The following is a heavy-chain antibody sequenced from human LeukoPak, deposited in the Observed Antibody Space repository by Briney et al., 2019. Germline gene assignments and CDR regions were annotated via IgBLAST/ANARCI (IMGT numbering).Heavy chain of an antibody. J-gene: IGHJ4*02. V-gene: IGHV3-21*01. D-gene: IGHD2-21*02. CDR2: ISSSSRYI. Sequence: PGGSLRLSCAASGFTFSSYSMNWVRQAPGKGLEWVSSISSSSRYIYYADSVKGRFTISRDNAKNSLYLQMNSLRAEDTAVYYCARVRVVVTAAIDYWGQGTLVTVSS. CDR3: ARVRVVVTAAIDY. CDR1: GFTFSSYS.